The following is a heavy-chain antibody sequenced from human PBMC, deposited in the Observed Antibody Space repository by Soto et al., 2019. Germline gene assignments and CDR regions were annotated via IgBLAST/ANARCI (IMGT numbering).Heavy chain of an antibody. V-gene: IGHV3-30*18. Sequence: QVQLVESGGGVVQPGRSLRLSCAASGFTFSNYGMHWVRQAPGKGLEWVATISYDRNNKYYAESVTGRFAISRDNSKNTLYLRVSSLRAEDTAVYYCAKDSTSGMDVWGQGTTVTVSS. CDR3: AKDSTSGMDV. CDR2: ISYDRNNK. J-gene: IGHJ6*02. CDR1: GFTFSNYG.